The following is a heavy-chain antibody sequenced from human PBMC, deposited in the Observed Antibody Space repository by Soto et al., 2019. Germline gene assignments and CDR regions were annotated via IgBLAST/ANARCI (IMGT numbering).Heavy chain of an antibody. V-gene: IGHV1-18*01. CDR1: GYTFTSYG. Sequence: ASVKVSCKASGYTFTSYGISWVRQAPGQGXEWMGWISAYNGNTNYAQKLQGRVTMTTDTSTSTAYMELRSLRSDDTAVYYCARGPPYSGSYYYYYGMDVWGQGTTVTVSS. J-gene: IGHJ6*02. D-gene: IGHD1-26*01. CDR3: ARGPPYSGSYYYYYGMDV. CDR2: ISAYNGNT.